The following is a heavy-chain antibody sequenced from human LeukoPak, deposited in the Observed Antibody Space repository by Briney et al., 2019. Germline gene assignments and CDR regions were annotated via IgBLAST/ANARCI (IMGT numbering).Heavy chain of an antibody. CDR3: ARPFTHGYNLGPLGY. Sequence: SETLSLTCTVSGYSISTGYYWDWIRQPPGKGLEWIGTFYHGGSTYYNPSLKSRVTISVDTSKNQFSLNLTSVTAADTAVYYCARPFTHGYNLGPLGYWGQGTLVTVSS. CDR2: FYHGGST. V-gene: IGHV4-38-2*02. J-gene: IGHJ4*02. CDR1: GYSISTGYY. D-gene: IGHD5-24*01.